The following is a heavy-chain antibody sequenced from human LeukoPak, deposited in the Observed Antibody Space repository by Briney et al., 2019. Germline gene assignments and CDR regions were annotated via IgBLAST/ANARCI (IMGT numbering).Heavy chain of an antibody. J-gene: IGHJ4*02. CDR1: QFTFSSYE. D-gene: IGHD5-24*01. CDR3: ARDTSGRDAYTPLDF. Sequence: GGSLRLSCEASQFTFSSYEMNWVHQAPGKGLEWVSYISSGGRTIYYADSVKGRFTISRDNAKNSLYLQMNSLRAEDTAVYYRARDTSGRDAYTPLDFWGQGTLVTVSS. V-gene: IGHV3-48*03. CDR2: ISSGGRTI.